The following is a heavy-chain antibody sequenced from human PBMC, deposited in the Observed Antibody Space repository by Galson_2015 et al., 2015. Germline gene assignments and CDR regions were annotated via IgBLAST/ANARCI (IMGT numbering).Heavy chain of an antibody. CDR3: ARQRPRITIFGVVDNWFDP. CDR1: GYSFTSYW. V-gene: IGHV5-51*01. Sequence: QSGAEVKKPGESLKISCKGSGYSFTSYWIGWVRQMPGKGLEWMGIIYPGDSDTRYSPSFQGQVTISADKSISTAYLQWSSLKASDTAMYYCARQRPRITIFGVVDNWFDPWGQGTLVTVSS. D-gene: IGHD3-3*01. J-gene: IGHJ5*02. CDR2: IYPGDSDT.